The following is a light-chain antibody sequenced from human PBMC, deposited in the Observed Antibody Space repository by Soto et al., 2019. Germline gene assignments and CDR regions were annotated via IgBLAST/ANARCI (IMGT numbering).Light chain of an antibody. J-gene: IGLJ2*01. CDR2: SNA. Sequence: QSVLTQPPSVTGAPGQRVTIFCSGSNSSIGAGHHVNWYQQFPGSAPKLLIYSNAARPSGVPDRFSGSKSGTSASLAITGLQAEDEADYYCQSFDSHVLGLLFGVGTKLTVL. CDR3: QSFDSHVLGLL. V-gene: IGLV1-40*01. CDR1: NSSIGAGHH.